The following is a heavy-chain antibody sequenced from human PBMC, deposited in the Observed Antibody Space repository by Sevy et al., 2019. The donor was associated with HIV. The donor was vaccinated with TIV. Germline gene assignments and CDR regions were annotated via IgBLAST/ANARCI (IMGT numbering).Heavy chain of an antibody. D-gene: IGHD2-21*02. CDR3: ARDHPSTAPFDY. Sequence: VGSLRLSCAASGFTFSNFWMSWVRQAPGKGLEFVASLKQDGSENFYADSVKGRFTISRDNAKNSLFLQMNNLRVEETAVYYCARDHPSTAPFDYWGQGTLVTVSS. V-gene: IGHV3-7*03. J-gene: IGHJ4*02. CDR1: GFTFSNFW. CDR2: LKQDGSEN.